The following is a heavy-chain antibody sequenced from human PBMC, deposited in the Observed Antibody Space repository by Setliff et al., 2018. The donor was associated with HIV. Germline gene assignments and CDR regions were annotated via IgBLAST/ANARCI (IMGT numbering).Heavy chain of an antibody. CDR3: ARDHDYGDLSRNWFYMDV. Sequence: ASVQVSCKASGYTFSNYGMNWVRQAPGQGLEWMGWINTNTGNPTYAQDFTGRFVFSLDTSVSTAYLQISSLKAEDTAVYYCARDHDYGDLSRNWFYMDVWGKGTTVTVS. D-gene: IGHD4-17*01. CDR2: INTNTGNP. V-gene: IGHV7-4-1*02. J-gene: IGHJ6*03. CDR1: GYTFSNYG.